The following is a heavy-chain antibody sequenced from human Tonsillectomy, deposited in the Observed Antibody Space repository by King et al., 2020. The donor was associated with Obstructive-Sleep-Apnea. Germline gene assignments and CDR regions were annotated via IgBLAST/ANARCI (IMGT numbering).Heavy chain of an antibody. CDR2: IYYSGST. V-gene: IGHV4-39*07. CDR1: GGSISSSSNY. J-gene: IGHJ4*02. Sequence: QLQESGPGLVKPSETLSLTCTVSGGSISSSSNYWGWIRQPPGKGLEWIVSIYYSGSTYYNPSLKSRVTISVDTSKNQVSLKLSSGTAADTAVYYCAAEKGQYYFDYWGQGTLVTVSS. CDR3: AAEKGQYYFDY.